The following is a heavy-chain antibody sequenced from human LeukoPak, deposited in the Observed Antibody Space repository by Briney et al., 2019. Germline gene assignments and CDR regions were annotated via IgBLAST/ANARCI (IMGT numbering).Heavy chain of an antibody. CDR3: ARTRIFGVVPTNWFDP. CDR1: GGSFSGYY. J-gene: IGHJ5*02. CDR2: INHSGST. D-gene: IGHD3-3*01. V-gene: IGHV4-34*01. Sequence: SETLSLTCAVCGGSFSGYYWSWIRQPPGKGLEWIGEINHSGSTNYNPSLKSRVTISVDTSKNQFSLKLSSVTAADTAVYYCARTRIFGVVPTNWFDPWGQGTLVTVSS.